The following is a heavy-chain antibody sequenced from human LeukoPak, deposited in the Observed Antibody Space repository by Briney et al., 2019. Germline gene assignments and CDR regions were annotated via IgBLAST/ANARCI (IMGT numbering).Heavy chain of an antibody. CDR1: GGSFSGYY. CDR2: INHSGST. D-gene: IGHD3-9*01. V-gene: IGHV4-34*01. Sequence: SETLSLTCAVYGGSFSGYYWSWIRQPPGKGLEWIGEINHSGSTNYNPSLKSRVTISVDTSKNPFSLKLSSVTAADTAVYYCARAQYYDILTGYPYYYGMDVWGQGTTVTVSS. CDR3: ARAQYYDILTGYPYYYGMDV. J-gene: IGHJ6*02.